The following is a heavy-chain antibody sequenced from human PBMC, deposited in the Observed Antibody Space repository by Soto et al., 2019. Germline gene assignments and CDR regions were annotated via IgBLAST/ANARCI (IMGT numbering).Heavy chain of an antibody. D-gene: IGHD2-8*01. CDR3: ASSLVYCTNGVCHSARFDP. V-gene: IGHV1-69*02. CDR1: GGTFSSYT. J-gene: IGHJ5*02. CDR2: IIPILGIA. Sequence: GASVKVSCKASGGTFSSYTISWVRQAPGQGLEWMGRIIPILGIANYAQKFQGRVTITADKSTSTAYMELSSLRSEDTAVYYCASSLVYCTNGVCHSARFDPWGQGTLVTVS.